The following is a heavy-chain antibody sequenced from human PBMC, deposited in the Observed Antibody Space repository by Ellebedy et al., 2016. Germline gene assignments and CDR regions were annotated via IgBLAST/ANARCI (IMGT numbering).Heavy chain of an antibody. V-gene: IGHV1-18*04. Sequence: ASVKVSCXASGYTFTTFSITWVRQVPGQGLEWMGFVNTFSGNTKFAQKFQGRVSMTTDSSTHPAYMDLRGLRSDDTAMYYCAKTSGWGYGENWGQGTLVTVSS. CDR3: AKTSGWGYGEN. CDR2: VNTFSGNT. D-gene: IGHD3-10*01. J-gene: IGHJ4*02. CDR1: GYTFTTFS.